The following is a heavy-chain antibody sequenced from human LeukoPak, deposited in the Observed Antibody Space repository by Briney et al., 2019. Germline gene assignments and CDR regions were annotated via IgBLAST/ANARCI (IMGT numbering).Heavy chain of an antibody. Sequence: GGSLRLSCAPSGFSLSNCDMHWVRQTPAKGLEWVAFIHYDGSEKYYADSLKGRFTISIDNSKNTLYLQMNSLRGEDTAVYYCARNRVGFYYADAFDMWGQGTMVTVSS. CDR2: IHYDGSEK. CDR1: GFSLSNCD. V-gene: IGHV3-30*02. D-gene: IGHD5-24*01. CDR3: ARNRVGFYYADAFDM. J-gene: IGHJ3*02.